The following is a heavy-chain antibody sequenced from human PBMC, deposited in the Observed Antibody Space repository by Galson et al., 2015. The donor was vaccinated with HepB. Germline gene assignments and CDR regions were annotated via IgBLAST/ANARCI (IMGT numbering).Heavy chain of an antibody. CDR2: ISYDGSNP. CDR1: GFTFISFG. D-gene: IGHD3-16*02. J-gene: IGHJ2*01. CDR3: VRERTATTINGYLDL. Sequence: SLRLSCAASGFTFISFGMHWVRQAPGKGLEWAAVISYDGSNPYYADSVKGRFTMSRDNSNNTLYLQMSGLRAEDTAVYYCVRERTATTINGYLDLWGRGTLVTVSS. V-gene: IGHV3-33*08.